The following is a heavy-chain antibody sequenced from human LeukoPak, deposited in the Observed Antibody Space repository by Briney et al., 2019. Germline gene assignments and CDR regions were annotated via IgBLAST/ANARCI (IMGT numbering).Heavy chain of an antibody. J-gene: IGHJ4*02. CDR1: GLSFSNYW. V-gene: IGHV3-74*01. CDR3: ASAYTYVRLGDH. Sequence: GGSLRLSCAVSGLSFSNYWMHWVRQAPGKGLVWVARTNLHGTTVDYADSVRGRFTISRGNAKNTLFLQMNSLRVEDTAVYYCASAYTYVRLGDHWGQGTLVTVSS. CDR2: TNLHGTTV. D-gene: IGHD3-16*01.